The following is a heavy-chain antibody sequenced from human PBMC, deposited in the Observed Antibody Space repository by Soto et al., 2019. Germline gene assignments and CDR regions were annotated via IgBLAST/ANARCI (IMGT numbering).Heavy chain of an antibody. J-gene: IGHJ5*02. CDR2: IYHSGRT. V-gene: IGHV4-4*02. D-gene: IGHD5-12*01. Sequence: SETLSLTCGVSSGSITSSNYWSWVRQPPGKGLEWIGEIYHSGRTHYNPSLKSRVTISVDKSMNQFSLRLTSVTAADTAVYYCARDRSSGGAYSRRWIDPWGQGLLVTVSS. CDR3: ARDRSSGGAYSRRWIDP. CDR1: SGSITSSNY.